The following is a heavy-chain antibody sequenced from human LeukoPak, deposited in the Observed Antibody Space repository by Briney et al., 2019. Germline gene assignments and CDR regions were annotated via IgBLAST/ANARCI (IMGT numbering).Heavy chain of an antibody. D-gene: IGHD6-13*01. J-gene: IGHJ4*02. V-gene: IGHV4-4*07. CDR2: IYTSGST. Sequence: PSETLSLTCTVSGGSISSYYWSWIRQPAGKGLEWIGRIYTSGSTNYNPSLKSRVTMSVDTSKNQFSLKLSSVTAADTAVYYCARDGLEQQLVERYFDYWGQGTLVTVSS. CDR1: GGSISSYY. CDR3: ARDGLEQQLVERYFDY.